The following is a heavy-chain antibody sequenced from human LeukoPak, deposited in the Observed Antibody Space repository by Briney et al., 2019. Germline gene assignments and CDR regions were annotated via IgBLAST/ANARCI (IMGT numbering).Heavy chain of an antibody. D-gene: IGHD3-10*01. CDR1: GGTFSSYA. CDR2: IIPIFGTA. J-gene: IGHJ4*02. V-gene: IGHV1-69*05. CDR3: ASGFGELLEDYFDY. Sequence: ASVKVSRKASGGTFSSYAISWVRQAPGQGLEWMGRIIPIFGTANYAQKFQGRVTITTDESTSTAYMELSSLRSEDTAVYYCASGFGELLEDYFDYWGQGTLVTVSS.